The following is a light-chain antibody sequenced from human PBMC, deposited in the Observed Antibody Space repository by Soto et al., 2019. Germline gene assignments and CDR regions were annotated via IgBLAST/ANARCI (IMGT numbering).Light chain of an antibody. J-gene: IGKJ1*01. CDR3: IPGITFT. CDR2: KAS. V-gene: IGKV2-30*02. CDR1: QSLVHSDGNTY. Sequence: IVLTQSPLSLPVTLGQPASISCRSSQSLVHSDGNTYLNWFQQRPGQSPRRLIYKASNRDSGGPDRFSRRGAGTYFTTSIRRVEADGGGVYYCIPGITFTFRQGTRVEIK.